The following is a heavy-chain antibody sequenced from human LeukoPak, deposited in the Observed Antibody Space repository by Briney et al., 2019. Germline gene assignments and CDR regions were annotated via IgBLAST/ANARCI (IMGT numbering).Heavy chain of an antibody. V-gene: IGHV3-23*01. J-gene: IGHJ4*02. CDR1: GFTFSNYA. CDR3: AKDLDSTGYFYGGDN. Sequence: GGSRRLSCTASGFTFSNYAMNWVPQAPGKGLEWVSLISTSDNTHYADSVKGRFTISRDISKNTLYLKMNSLRAEDTAVYYCAKDLDSTGYFYGGDNWGQGTLVTVSS. D-gene: IGHD3-22*01. CDR2: ISTSDNT.